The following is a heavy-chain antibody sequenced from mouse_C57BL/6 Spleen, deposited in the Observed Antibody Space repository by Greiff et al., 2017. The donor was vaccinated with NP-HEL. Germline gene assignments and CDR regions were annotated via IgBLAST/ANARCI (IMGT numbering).Heavy chain of an antibody. V-gene: IGHV1-85*01. CDR1: GYTFTSYD. Sequence: VQLQQSGPELVKPGASVKLSCKASGYTFTSYDINWVKQRPGQGLEWIGWIDPRDGSTKYNEKFKGNATLTVDTSSSSTYMKLHSLTSEDSAVYFCARRVNYLYYFDYWGQGTTLTVSS. CDR3: ARRVNYLYYFDY. D-gene: IGHD5-5*01. CDR2: IDPRDGST. J-gene: IGHJ2*01.